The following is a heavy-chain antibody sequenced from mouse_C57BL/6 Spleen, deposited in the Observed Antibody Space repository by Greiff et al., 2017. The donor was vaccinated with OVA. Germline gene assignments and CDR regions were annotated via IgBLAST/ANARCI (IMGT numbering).Heavy chain of an antibody. D-gene: IGHD1-1*01. Sequence: VKLMESGAELVRPGTSVKMSCKASGYTFTNFWIGWAKQRPGHGLEWIGDIYPGGGYTNYNEKFKGKATLTADKSSSTAYMQFSSLTSEDSAIYYCARGITDYGRGYFDVWGTGTTVTVSS. CDR1: GYTFTNFW. CDR3: ARGITDYGRGYFDV. J-gene: IGHJ1*03. CDR2: IYPGGGYT. V-gene: IGHV1-63*01.